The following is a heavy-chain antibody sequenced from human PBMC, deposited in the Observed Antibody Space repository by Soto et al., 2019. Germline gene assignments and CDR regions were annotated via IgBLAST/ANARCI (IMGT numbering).Heavy chain of an antibody. CDR1: GGTFSSYA. D-gene: IGHD3-10*01. CDR2: IIPIFGTA. Sequence: QVQLVQSGAEVKKPGSSVKVSCKASGGTFSSYAISWVRQAPGQGLEWMGGIIPIFGTANYAQKFQGRVKITADESTSTAYMELSSLRSEDTAVYYCARDIMSGRYSSGYGYWGQGTLVTVSS. J-gene: IGHJ4*02. CDR3: ARDIMSGRYSSGYGY. V-gene: IGHV1-69*01.